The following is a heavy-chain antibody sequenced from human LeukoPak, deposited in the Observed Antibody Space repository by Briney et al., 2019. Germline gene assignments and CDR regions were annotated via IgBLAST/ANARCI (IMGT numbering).Heavy chain of an antibody. CDR3: ASGGAVAGTGDAFDI. CDR1: GYTFTGYY. D-gene: IGHD6-19*01. CDR2: INPNSGGT. J-gene: IGHJ3*02. Sequence: ASVKVSCKASGYTFTGYYMHWVRQAPGQGLEWMGWINPNSGGTNYAQKFQGRVTMTRDTSISTAYMELSRLRSDDTAVYYCASGGAVAGTGDAFDIWGQGTMVTVSS. V-gene: IGHV1-2*02.